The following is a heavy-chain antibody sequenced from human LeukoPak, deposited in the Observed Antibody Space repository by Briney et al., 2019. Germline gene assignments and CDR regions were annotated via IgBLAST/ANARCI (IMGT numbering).Heavy chain of an antibody. Sequence: PSETLSLTCAVYGGSFSGYYWSWIRQPPGKGLEWIGEINHSGSTNYNPSLKSRVTISVDTSKNQFSLKLSSVTAADTAVYYCARQSGYCSGGSCYHYYYYYMDVWGKGTTVTISS. CDR1: GGSFSGYY. CDR3: ARQSGYCSGGSCYHYYYYYMDV. J-gene: IGHJ6*03. CDR2: INHSGST. D-gene: IGHD2-15*01. V-gene: IGHV4-34*01.